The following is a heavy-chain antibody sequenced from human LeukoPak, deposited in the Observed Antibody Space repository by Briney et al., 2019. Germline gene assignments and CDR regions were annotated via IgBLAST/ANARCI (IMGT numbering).Heavy chain of an antibody. CDR2: IYGSSRT. CDR3: ARDRADGYNYGDYFDN. V-gene: IGHV3-66*01. J-gene: IGHJ4*02. CDR1: GFIVSSNY. Sequence: GGSLRLSCAGSGFIVSSNYMSWVRQAAGKGLEWVSVIYGSSRTYYADSVKGRFTISRDNSENTVYLQMDSLRAEDTAVYYCARDRADGYNYGDYFDNWGQGTLVTVSS. D-gene: IGHD5-18*01.